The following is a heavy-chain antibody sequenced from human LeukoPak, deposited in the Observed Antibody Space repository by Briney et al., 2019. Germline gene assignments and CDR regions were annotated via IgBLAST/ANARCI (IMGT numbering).Heavy chain of an antibody. Sequence: SQTLSLTCTVSGDSISSDPYYWSWVRQPAGGGLEWIGRIASSGSTDYNASFKSRVFMSVDTSKNQFSLKLTSVTAADTAVYYWGGGGIGFFLGGECYVLDSWGQGTPVTVSS. D-gene: IGHD2-21*01. CDR2: IASSGST. CDR1: GDSISSDPYY. V-gene: IGHV4-61*02. CDR3: GGGGIGFFLGGECYVLDS. J-gene: IGHJ4*02.